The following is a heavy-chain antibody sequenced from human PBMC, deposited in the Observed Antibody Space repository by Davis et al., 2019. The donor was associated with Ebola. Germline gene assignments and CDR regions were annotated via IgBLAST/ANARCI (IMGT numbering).Heavy chain of an antibody. CDR3: ARGIMITFGGVIVDQDYFDY. J-gene: IGHJ4*02. CDR1: GGSISSSNW. V-gene: IGHV4-4*02. CDR2: IYHSGST. D-gene: IGHD3-16*02. Sequence: LRETLSLTCAVSGGSISSSNWWSWVRQPPGKGLEWIGEIYHSGSTNYNPSLKSRVTISVDKSKNQFSLKLSSVTAADTAVYYCARGIMITFGGVIVDQDYFDYWGQGTLVTVSS.